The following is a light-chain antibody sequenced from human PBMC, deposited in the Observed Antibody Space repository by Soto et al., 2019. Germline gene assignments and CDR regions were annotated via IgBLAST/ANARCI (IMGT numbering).Light chain of an antibody. CDR2: KAS. Sequence: DIQMTQSPSTLSASVGDRVTITCRASQSISSWLAWYQQKPGKAPKLLIYKASSLESGVPSRFSGSGSGTEFTLTISSLQPDDFEIYYCQQYNSWTFGQGTKVDIK. J-gene: IGKJ1*01. CDR1: QSISSW. CDR3: QQYNSWT. V-gene: IGKV1-5*03.